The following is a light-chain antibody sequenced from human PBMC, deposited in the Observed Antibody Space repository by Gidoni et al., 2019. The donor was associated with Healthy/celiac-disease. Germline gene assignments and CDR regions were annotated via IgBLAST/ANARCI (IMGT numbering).Light chain of an antibody. J-gene: IGKJ4*01. V-gene: IGKV1-33*01. CDR1: QDISNY. Sequence: DIQMTQSPSSLSASVGDRVTITCQASQDISNYLNWYQQKTGKAPKLLIYDASNLETGVPSRFSGSGSGTDFTFTISSLQPEDIATYYCQQYDNLPALTFGGXTKVEIK. CDR3: QQYDNLPALT. CDR2: DAS.